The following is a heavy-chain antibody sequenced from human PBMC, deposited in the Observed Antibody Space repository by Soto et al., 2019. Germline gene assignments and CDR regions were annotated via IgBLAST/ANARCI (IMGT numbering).Heavy chain of an antibody. D-gene: IGHD3-22*01. CDR2: IYYSGST. V-gene: IGHV4-59*01. CDR3: ARDYDSSGYDGVFDY. Sequence: QVQLQESGPGLVKPSETLSLTCTVSGGSISSYYWSWIRQPPGKGLEWIGYIYYSGSTNYNPSLKSRVTISVDTSKNQFSPKLSSVTAADTAVYYCARDYDSSGYDGVFDYWGQGTLVTVSS. J-gene: IGHJ4*02. CDR1: GGSISSYY.